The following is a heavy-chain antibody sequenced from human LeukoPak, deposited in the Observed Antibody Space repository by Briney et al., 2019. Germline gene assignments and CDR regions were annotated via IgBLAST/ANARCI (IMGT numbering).Heavy chain of an antibody. J-gene: IGHJ4*02. V-gene: IGHV3-7*01. CDR1: GFTFSKYW. CDR3: ARDYYDSSGYTLRAN. CDR2: IKQDGSDK. D-gene: IGHD3-22*01. Sequence: GGSLRLSGAASGFTFSKYWRSWVGQAPGKGMEWGANIKQDGSDKEYVDSVKGRLTISRDKGKKSMYLKRNRLRAEDTGVYYCARDYYDSSGYTLRANWGQGTQVTVSS.